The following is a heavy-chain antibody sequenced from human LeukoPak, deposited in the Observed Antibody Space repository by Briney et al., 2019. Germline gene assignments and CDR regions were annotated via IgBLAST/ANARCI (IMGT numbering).Heavy chain of an antibody. CDR2: ISSSRSYT. D-gene: IGHD3-10*01. Sequence: KSGGSLRLSCAASGFTFSDYYMSLIRQAPGEGLEWVSYISSSRSYTNYADSVKGRFTISRDNAKNSLYLQMNSLRAEDTAVYYCARLLLLWFGEYAPFDYWGQGTLVTVSS. CDR3: ARLLLLWFGEYAPFDY. CDR1: GFTFSDYY. V-gene: IGHV3-11*06. J-gene: IGHJ4*02.